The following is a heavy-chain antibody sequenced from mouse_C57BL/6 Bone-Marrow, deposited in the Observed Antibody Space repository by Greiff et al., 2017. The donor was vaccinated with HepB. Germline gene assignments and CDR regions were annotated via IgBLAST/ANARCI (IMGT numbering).Heavy chain of an antibody. V-gene: IGHV3-6*01. Sequence: EVQLVESGPGLVKPSQSLSLTCSVTGYSITSGYYWNWIRQFPGNKLEWMGYISYDGSNNYNPSLKNRISITRDTSKNQFFLKLNSVTTEDTATYYCARDYRSLYWGQGTLVTVSS. CDR1: GYSITSGYY. J-gene: IGHJ3*01. D-gene: IGHD1-1*01. CDR2: ISYDGSN. CDR3: ARDYRSLY.